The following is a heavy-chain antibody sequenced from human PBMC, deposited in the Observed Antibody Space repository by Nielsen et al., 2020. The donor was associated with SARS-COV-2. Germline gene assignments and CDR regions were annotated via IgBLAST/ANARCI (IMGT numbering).Heavy chain of an antibody. CDR1: GGSISSSSYY. V-gene: IGHV4-39*01. Sequence: SETLSLTCTVSGGSISSSSYYWGWIRQPPGKGLEWIGSIYYSGSTYYNPSLKSRVTISVDTSKNQFSLKLSSVTAADTAVYYCARHWSPSYGSDDAFDIWGQGTMVTVSS. D-gene: IGHD3-10*01. J-gene: IGHJ3*02. CDR2: IYYSGST. CDR3: ARHWSPSYGSDDAFDI.